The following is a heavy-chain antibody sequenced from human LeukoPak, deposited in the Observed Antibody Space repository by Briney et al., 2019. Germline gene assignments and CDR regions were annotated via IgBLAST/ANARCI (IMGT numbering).Heavy chain of an antibody. CDR1: GFTFSSYG. Sequence: GRSLRLSCAASGFTFSSYGMHWVRQAPGKGLEWVAVISYDGSNKYYADSVKGRFTISRDNSKNTLYLQMNSLRAEDTAVYYCAKEAYVYVWGTTSYYFDYWGQGTLVTVSS. J-gene: IGHJ4*02. CDR3: AKEAYVYVWGTTSYYFDY. D-gene: IGHD3-16*01. V-gene: IGHV3-30*18. CDR2: ISYDGSNK.